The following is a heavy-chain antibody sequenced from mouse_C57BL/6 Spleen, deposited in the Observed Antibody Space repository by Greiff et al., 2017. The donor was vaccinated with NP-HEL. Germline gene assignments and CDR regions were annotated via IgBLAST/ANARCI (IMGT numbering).Heavy chain of an antibody. CDR3: AYYSNYEFAY. V-gene: IGHV1-42*01. CDR2: INPSTGGT. J-gene: IGHJ3*01. Sequence: VQLQQSGPELVKPGASVKISCKASGYSFTGYYMNWVKQSPEKSLEWIGEINPSTGGTTYNQKFKAKATLTVDKSSSTAYMQLKSLTSEDSAVYYCAYYSNYEFAYWGQGTLVTGSA. D-gene: IGHD2-5*01. CDR1: GYSFTGYY.